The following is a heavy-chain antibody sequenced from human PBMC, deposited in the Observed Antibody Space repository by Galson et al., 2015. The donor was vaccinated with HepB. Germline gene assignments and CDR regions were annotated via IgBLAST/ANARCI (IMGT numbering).Heavy chain of an antibody. Sequence: SVKVSCKASGRTFSSYAISWVRQAPGQGLEWMGRIIPILGIANYAQKFQGRVTITADKSTSTAYMELSSLRSEDTAVYYCAETTVVITDAFDIWGQGTMVTVSS. CDR3: AETTVVITDAFDI. J-gene: IGHJ3*02. D-gene: IGHD4-23*01. CDR1: GRTFSSYA. V-gene: IGHV1-69*04. CDR2: IIPILGIA.